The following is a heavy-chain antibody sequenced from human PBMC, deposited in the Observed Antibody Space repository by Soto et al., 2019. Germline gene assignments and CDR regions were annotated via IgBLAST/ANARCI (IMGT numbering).Heavy chain of an antibody. D-gene: IGHD4-17*01. CDR2: IRSKAFGATA. CDR1: GFRCGEYA. J-gene: IGHJ4*02. V-gene: IGHV3-49*03. Sequence: GGSLRLSSTGSGFRCGEYAMSWFRQAPGKRPEWVGVIRSKAFGATAEYAASVKGRFTISRDDSDSILYLQMNSLKSEDTAVYYCARRAPVTPFDYWGQGT. CDR3: ARRAPVTPFDY.